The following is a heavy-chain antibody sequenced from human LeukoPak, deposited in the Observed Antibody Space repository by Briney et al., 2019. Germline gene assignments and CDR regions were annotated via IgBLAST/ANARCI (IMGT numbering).Heavy chain of an antibody. CDR3: AKSWEQWLVRGFDY. Sequence: GGSLRLSCAASGFTFSSYEMNWVRQAPGKGLEWVSYISSSGSTIYYADSVKGRFTISRDNAKNSLYLQMNSLRAEDTAVYYCAKSWEQWLVRGFDYWGQGTLVTVSS. V-gene: IGHV3-48*03. J-gene: IGHJ4*02. CDR1: GFTFSSYE. CDR2: ISSSGSTI. D-gene: IGHD6-19*01.